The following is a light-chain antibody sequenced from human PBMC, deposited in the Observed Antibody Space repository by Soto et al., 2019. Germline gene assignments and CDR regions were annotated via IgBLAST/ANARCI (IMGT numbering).Light chain of an antibody. CDR2: GAS. J-gene: IGKJ1*01. Sequence: EIVLTQSPGTLSLSPEERATLSCMASQSVSNNYLAWYQQKPGQAPRLLIYGASNRATGIPDRLSGSGSGTDFTLTISRMEPEDFAVYYCQQYGSSGTFGHGTQVDIK. CDR1: QSVSNNY. CDR3: QQYGSSGT. V-gene: IGKV3-20*01.